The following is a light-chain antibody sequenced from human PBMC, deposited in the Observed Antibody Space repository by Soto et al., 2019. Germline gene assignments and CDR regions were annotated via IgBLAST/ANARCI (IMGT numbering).Light chain of an antibody. CDR2: SAS. Sequence: GDRVNITLRASQHIGNFLAWYQQTPWKAPKLLIHSASSLYSGVPSRFSGGTTGTDFTLTISSLQPEDFATYFCQQTTSFPRTFGPGTKVDNK. V-gene: IGKV1-12*01. J-gene: IGKJ3*01. CDR1: QHIGNF. CDR3: QQTTSFPRT.